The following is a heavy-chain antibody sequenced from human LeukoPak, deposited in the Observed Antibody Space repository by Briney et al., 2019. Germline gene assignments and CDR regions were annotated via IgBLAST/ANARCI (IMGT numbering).Heavy chain of an antibody. CDR1: GFTFSSYA. V-gene: IGHV3-30*04. J-gene: IGHJ4*02. CDR2: ISYDGSNK. CDR3: ARDSAYGSGSYYS. Sequence: GGSLRLSCAVSGFTFSSYAMSWVRQAPGKGLEWVAVISYDGSNKYYADSVKGRFTISRDNSKNTLYVQMNSLRAEDTAVYYCARDSAYGSGSYYSWGQGTLVTVSS. D-gene: IGHD3-10*01.